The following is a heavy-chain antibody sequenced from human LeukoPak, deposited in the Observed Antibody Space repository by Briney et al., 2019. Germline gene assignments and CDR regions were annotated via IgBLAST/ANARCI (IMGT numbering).Heavy chain of an antibody. D-gene: IGHD3-10*01. J-gene: IGHJ6*02. Sequence: GESLKISCKGSGYSFTNYWIGWVRQMSGKGLEWMGIIYPGDSDTRYSPSFQGQVTISADKSIITAYLQWSSLKASDTAMYYCARQAYYGSDGYGMDVWGQGTTVTVSS. CDR1: GYSFTNYW. CDR3: ARQAYYGSDGYGMDV. CDR2: IYPGDSDT. V-gene: IGHV5-51*01.